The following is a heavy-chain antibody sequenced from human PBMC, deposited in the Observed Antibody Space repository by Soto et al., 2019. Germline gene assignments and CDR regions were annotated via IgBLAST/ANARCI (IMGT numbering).Heavy chain of an antibody. CDR3: ALWSGYYNSYIRFDP. V-gene: IGHV4-31*03. CDR2: IYYSGST. Sequence: QVQLQESGPGLVKPSQTLSLTCTVSGGSISSGGYYWSWIRQHPGKGLEWIGYIYYSGSTYYNPSLKSRVTISVYSSKHQFSLKLSSVTAADTAVYYCALWSGYYNSYIRFDPWGQGTLVTVSS. J-gene: IGHJ5*02. CDR1: GGSISSGGYY. D-gene: IGHD3-3*01.